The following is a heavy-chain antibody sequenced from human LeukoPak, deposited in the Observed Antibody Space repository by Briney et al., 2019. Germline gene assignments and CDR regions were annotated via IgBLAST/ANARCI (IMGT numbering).Heavy chain of an antibody. Sequence: GESLKISCKGSGYTFTDYYIGWVRQIPGKGLEWMGIIYPGDSDTRYSPSFQGQVTMSADKSINSAYLQWSSLRASDTAMYYCARRQGCSSSSCPPDYWGQGTLVTVS. J-gene: IGHJ4*02. CDR3: ARRQGCSSSSCPPDY. CDR2: IYPGDSDT. D-gene: IGHD2-2*01. V-gene: IGHV5-51*01. CDR1: GYTFTDYY.